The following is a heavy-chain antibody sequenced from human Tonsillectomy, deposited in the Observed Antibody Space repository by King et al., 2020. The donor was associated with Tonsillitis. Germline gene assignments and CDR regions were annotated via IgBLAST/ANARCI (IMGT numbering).Heavy chain of an antibody. V-gene: IGHV4-34*01. J-gene: IGHJ4*02. CDR2: ISHSGST. CDR3: ARDPHGPFDF. Sequence: HVQLQQWGAGLLKPSETLSLTCGVYGGSLSGDYWSWIRQPPGKGLEWIGEISHSGSTNYNPSLKSRVSISLDTSKNQFSLRLSSVTAADSAVYYCARDPHGPFDFWGQGTLVTVSS. CDR1: GGSLSGDY.